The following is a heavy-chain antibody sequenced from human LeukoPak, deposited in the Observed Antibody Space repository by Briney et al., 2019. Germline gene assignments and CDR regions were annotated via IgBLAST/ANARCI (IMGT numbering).Heavy chain of an antibody. Sequence: PSQTLSLTCTVSGGSISSGGYYWSWIRQHPGKGLEWIGYIYYSGSTYYNPSLKSRVTISVDTSKNQFSLKLSSVTAADTAVYYCARAIKRPNGEAYYYYYGMDVWGQGTTVTVSS. CDR3: ARAIKRPNGEAYYYYYGMDV. CDR2: IYYSGST. J-gene: IGHJ6*02. CDR1: GGSISSGGYY. V-gene: IGHV4-31*03. D-gene: IGHD4-17*01.